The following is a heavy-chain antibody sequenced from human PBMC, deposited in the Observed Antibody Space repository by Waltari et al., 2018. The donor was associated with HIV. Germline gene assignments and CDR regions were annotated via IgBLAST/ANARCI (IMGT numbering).Heavy chain of an antibody. V-gene: IGHV1-69*08. CDR1: GGPFSSYT. CDR3: ARAGIGYYGMDD. CDR2: IIPILGRA. J-gene: IGHJ6*02. Sequence: QVQLVQSGDEVKKPGSSVKVSCKASGGPFSSYTISWVRQAPGQGLEWMGRIIPILGRANYAQKFQGRVTITADKSTSTAYMELSSLRAEDTAVYYCARAGIGYYGMDDWGQGTTVTVSS. D-gene: IGHD6-13*01.